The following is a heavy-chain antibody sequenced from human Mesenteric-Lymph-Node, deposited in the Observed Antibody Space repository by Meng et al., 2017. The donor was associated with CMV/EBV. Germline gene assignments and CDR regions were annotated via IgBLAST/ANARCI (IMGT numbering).Heavy chain of an antibody. J-gene: IGHJ4*02. D-gene: IGHD5-18*01. CDR1: GFTFADYA. V-gene: IGHV3-66*02. Sequence: GESLKISCEASGFTFADYAMHWVRQVPGKGLEWVAVIYSGGSTYYADSVKGRFTISRDNSKNTLYLQMNSLRAEDTAVYYCARDRAPGGGYSYGYGGYWGQGTLVTVSS. CDR3: ARDRAPGGGYSYGYGGY. CDR2: IYSGGST.